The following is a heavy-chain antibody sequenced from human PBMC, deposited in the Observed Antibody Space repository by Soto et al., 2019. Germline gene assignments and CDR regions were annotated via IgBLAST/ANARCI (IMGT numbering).Heavy chain of an antibody. V-gene: IGHV3-23*01. Sequence: EVQLLESGGGLVQPGGSLRLSCAASGFTFSTYAMSWFRQAPGKGLEWVSAISGSGGSTYYADSVKGRFTISRDNSKNTLYLQVNSLRAEDTGVYYCAKVYYNFWSGYDYWGQGALVTVSS. CDR2: ISGSGGST. CDR3: AKVYYNFWSGYDY. CDR1: GFTFSTYA. J-gene: IGHJ4*02. D-gene: IGHD3-3*01.